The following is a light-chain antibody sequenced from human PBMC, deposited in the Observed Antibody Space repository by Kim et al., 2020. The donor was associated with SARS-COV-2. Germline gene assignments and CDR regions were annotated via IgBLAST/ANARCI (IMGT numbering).Light chain of an antibody. V-gene: IGKV1-39*01. Sequence: ASVGDRVTITCRASQSISSYLNWYQQKPGKAPKLLIYAASTLQTGVPSRFSGTGSGTDFTLTISSLQPEDFGTYYCQQSYSAPLTFGGGTKVDIK. CDR1: QSISSY. J-gene: IGKJ4*01. CDR3: QQSYSAPLT. CDR2: AAS.